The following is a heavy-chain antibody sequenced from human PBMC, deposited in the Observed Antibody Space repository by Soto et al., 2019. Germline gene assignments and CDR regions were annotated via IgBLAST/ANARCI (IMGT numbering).Heavy chain of an antibody. CDR2: FIPILGIA. J-gene: IGHJ6*02. D-gene: IGHD3-10*01. V-gene: IGHV1-69*02. Sequence: SVKVSCKASGGTFSSYTISWVRQAPGQGLEWIRRFIPILGIANYAQKFQGRVTITADKSTSTAYMELSSLRSEDTAVYYCARVVLYYYGSGSYYNPQFYGMDVWGQGTTVTVSS. CDR1: GGTFSSYT. CDR3: ARVVLYYYGSGSYYNPQFYGMDV.